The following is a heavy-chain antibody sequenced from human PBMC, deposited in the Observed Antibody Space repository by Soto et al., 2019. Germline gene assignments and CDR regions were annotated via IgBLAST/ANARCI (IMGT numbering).Heavy chain of an antibody. Sequence: EVQLLESGGGTVQAGGSVRLSCVASGFTFSSYAMSWVRQAPGKVLEWVSGITSSGGSTYYADSVKGRFTISRDNSKSTLYLQMNNLRAEDTAVYYCAIAARAYWGQGTLVPVSS. J-gene: IGHJ4*02. CDR3: AIAARAY. V-gene: IGHV3-23*01. CDR2: ITSSGGST. CDR1: GFTFSSYA.